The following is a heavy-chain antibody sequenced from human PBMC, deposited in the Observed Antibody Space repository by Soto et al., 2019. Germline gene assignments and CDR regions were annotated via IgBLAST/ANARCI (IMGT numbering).Heavy chain of an antibody. Sequence: PGGSLRLSCAASGFTFSSYAMSWVRQAPGKGLEWVSAISGSGGSTYYADSVKGRFTISRDNSKNTLYLQMNSLRAEDTAVYYCAKWGYCSSTSCLPSWFDPWGQGTLVTVSS. V-gene: IGHV3-23*01. CDR1: GFTFSSYA. CDR2: ISGSGGST. D-gene: IGHD2-2*01. J-gene: IGHJ5*02. CDR3: AKWGYCSSTSCLPSWFDP.